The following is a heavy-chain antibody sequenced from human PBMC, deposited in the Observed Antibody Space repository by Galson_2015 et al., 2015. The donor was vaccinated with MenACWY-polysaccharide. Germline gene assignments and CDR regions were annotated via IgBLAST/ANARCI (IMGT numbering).Heavy chain of an antibody. CDR3: AISRGFSSGWKYFDY. D-gene: IGHD6-19*01. CDR2: IKQDGSEK. Sequence: SLRLSCAASGFTFSSFWMSWVRQAPGKGLEWVAIIKQDGSEKYYVDSVKGRFSISRDASKNTLYLQMSSLRAEDTALYYCAISRGFSSGWKYFDYWGQGTLVTVSA. V-gene: IGHV3-7*03. J-gene: IGHJ4*02. CDR1: GFTFSSFW.